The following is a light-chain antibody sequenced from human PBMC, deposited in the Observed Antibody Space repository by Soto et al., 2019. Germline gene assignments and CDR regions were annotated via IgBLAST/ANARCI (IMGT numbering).Light chain of an antibody. CDR1: SSNIGAGYD. Sequence: QSVLTQPPSVSGAPGQRVTITCTGRSSNIGAGYDVHWYQQLPGTAPKLLIYGNSNRPSGVPDRFSGSKSGTSASLAITGFQAEDEADYYCQSYDSSLSGSRVVFGGGTKLTVL. J-gene: IGLJ2*01. CDR2: GNS. CDR3: QSYDSSLSGSRVV. V-gene: IGLV1-40*01.